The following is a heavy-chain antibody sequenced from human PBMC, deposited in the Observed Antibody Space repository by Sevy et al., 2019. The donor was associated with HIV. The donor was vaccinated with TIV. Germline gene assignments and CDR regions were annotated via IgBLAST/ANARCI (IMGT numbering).Heavy chain of an antibody. V-gene: IGHV1-2*06. CDR2: INPNSGGT. CDR3: ARAIIIMAHIGSFPFDY. CDR1: RYTFTGYY. D-gene: IGHD3-10*01. Sequence: ASVKVSCKASRYTFTGYYMHWVRQAPGQGLEWMGRINPNSGGTNYAQKFQGRVTMTRDTSISTAYMELSRLRSDDTAVYYCARAIIIMAHIGSFPFDYWGQGTLVTVSS. J-gene: IGHJ4*02.